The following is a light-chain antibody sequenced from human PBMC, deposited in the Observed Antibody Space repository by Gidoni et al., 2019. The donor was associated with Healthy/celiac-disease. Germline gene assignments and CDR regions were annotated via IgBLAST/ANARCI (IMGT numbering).Light chain of an antibody. Sequence: DIVMTQSPDSLAVSLGERATINCKSSQSVLYSANNKNYLACYQQKPGQPPKLLIYWASTRESGVTDRFSGSGSGTDFPLTISSLQAEDVAVYYCQQYYSTPQTFGQGTKVEIK. CDR1: QSVLYSANNKNY. CDR3: QQYYSTPQT. V-gene: IGKV4-1*01. J-gene: IGKJ1*01. CDR2: WAS.